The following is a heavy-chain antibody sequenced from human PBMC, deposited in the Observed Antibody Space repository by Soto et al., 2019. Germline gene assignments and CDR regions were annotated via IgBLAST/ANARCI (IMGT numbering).Heavy chain of an antibody. J-gene: IGHJ5*02. CDR2: IWYHGTTK. Sequence: GGSLRLSCELSGFSLSGYGMHWVRQAPGKGLEWVAVIWYHGTTKNYADSVKGRFTISRDTSKNTVCLQMDSLKVEDTAVYYCARDVDRTSPLNWFDPWGQGVMVTSPQ. CDR3: ARDVDRTSPLNWFDP. CDR1: GFSLSGYG. D-gene: IGHD5-12*01. V-gene: IGHV3-33*01.